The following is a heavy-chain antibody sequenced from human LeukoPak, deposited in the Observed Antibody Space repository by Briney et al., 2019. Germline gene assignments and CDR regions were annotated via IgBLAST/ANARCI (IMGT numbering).Heavy chain of an antibody. CDR2: IYPGDSDT. D-gene: IGHD3-3*01. V-gene: IGHV5-51*01. J-gene: IGHJ4*02. CDR3: ARLGSYDFWSGYPSGFDY. Sequence: GESLKISCKGSGYTFSTYWIGWVRQMPGKGLEWMGIIYPGDSDTRYSPSFQGQVAISADKPISTAYLQWSSLKASDTAMYYCARLGSYDFWSGYPSGFDYWGQGTLVTVSS. CDR1: GYTFSTYW.